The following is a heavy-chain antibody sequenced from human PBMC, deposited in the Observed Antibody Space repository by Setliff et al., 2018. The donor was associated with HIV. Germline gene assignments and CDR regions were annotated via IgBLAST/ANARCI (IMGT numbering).Heavy chain of an antibody. V-gene: IGHV1-2*02. J-gene: IGHJ3*02. D-gene: IGHD1-26*01. CDR2: INPNSGGT. Sequence: EASVKVSCKASGYTFTGYYMHWVRQAPGQGLEWMGWINPNSGGTNYAQKCRGRVTMTRDTSISKAYMELSRLRSDDTAVYYCARGTRVGANDAFDIWGQGTMVTVS. CDR3: ARGTRVGANDAFDI. CDR1: GYTFTGYY.